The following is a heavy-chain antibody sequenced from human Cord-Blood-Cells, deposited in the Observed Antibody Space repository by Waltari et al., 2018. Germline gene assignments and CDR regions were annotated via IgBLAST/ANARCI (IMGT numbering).Heavy chain of an antibody. J-gene: IGHJ4*02. CDR3: TRRDGANSHDY. D-gene: IGHD1-7*01. V-gene: IGHV3-73*02. CDR1: GFTFSGTA. CDR2: IRSKANRYAT. Sequence: EVQLVESGGGLVQPGGSLKLSCAASGFTFSGTAIHWVRRASGKGLEWGGSIRSKANRYATAYAASVEGRFTISRDDSKNTAYLQMNSLKTEDTAVYYCTRRDGANSHDYWGQGTLVTVSS.